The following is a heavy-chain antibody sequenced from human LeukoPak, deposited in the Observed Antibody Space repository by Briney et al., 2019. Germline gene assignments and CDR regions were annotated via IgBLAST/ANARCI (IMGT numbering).Heavy chain of an antibody. D-gene: IGHD6-13*01. CDR3: ARRYSSSWYSETDY. CDR2: IYYSGST. V-gene: IGHV4-39*01. CDR1: GGSISSSSYY. Sequence: TSETLSLTCTVSGGSISSSSYYWGWIRQPPGKGLVWIGSIYYSGSTSYNPSLKSRVTISVDTSKNQFSLKLSSVAAADTAVYYGARRYSSSWYSETDYWGQGTLVTVSS. J-gene: IGHJ4*02.